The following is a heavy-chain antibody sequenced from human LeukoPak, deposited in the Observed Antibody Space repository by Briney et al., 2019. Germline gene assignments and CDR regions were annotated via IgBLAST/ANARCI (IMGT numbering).Heavy chain of an antibody. J-gene: IGHJ5*02. CDR2: INYSGST. Sequence: SETLSLTCTVSGGSINSDYLSWIRQPPGKGLEWIGYINYSGSTNYNPSLKSRVTISVDTSKNQFSLKVSSVTAADTAVYYCSGHRPGERRFDPWGQGTLVTVSS. V-gene: IGHV4-59*08. CDR1: GGSINSDY. CDR3: SGHRPGERRFDP. D-gene: IGHD3-16*01.